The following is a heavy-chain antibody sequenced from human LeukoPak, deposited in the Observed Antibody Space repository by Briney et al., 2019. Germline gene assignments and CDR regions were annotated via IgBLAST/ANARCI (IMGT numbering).Heavy chain of an antibody. CDR1: GFTFSSFA. D-gene: IGHD3-16*01. V-gene: IGHV3-23*01. Sequence: GGTLRLSCAASGFTFSSFAMSWIRQAPGKGLEWVSSVSTSGVGAYYADSVRGRFTISRDNSKNTVFLQMNSLRAEDSAVYYCAKDYAVGSIDYWGQGTLVTVSS. CDR2: VSTSGVGA. CDR3: AKDYAVGSIDY. J-gene: IGHJ4*02.